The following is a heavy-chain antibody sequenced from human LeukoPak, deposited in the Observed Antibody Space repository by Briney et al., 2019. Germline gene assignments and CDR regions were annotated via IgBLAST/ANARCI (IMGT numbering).Heavy chain of an antibody. CDR1: GYSISSGYY. J-gene: IGHJ5*02. D-gene: IGHD1-26*01. Sequence: SETLSLTCTVSGYSISSGYYWGWIRQPPGKGLEWIGSIYHTGSTYYNPSLKSRVTISIDTSKNQFSLKLSSVTAADTAVYYCARDQVGGSYSPWGQGTLVTVSS. V-gene: IGHV4-38-2*02. CDR2: IYHTGST. CDR3: ARDQVGGSYSP.